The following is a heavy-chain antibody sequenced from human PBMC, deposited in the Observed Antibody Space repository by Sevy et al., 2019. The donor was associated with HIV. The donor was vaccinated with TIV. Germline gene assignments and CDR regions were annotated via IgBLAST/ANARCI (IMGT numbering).Heavy chain of an antibody. V-gene: IGHV3-23*01. J-gene: IGHJ4*02. CDR3: AKEGGGYNYDSSGLLDN. CDR2: ISGSGAST. D-gene: IGHD3-22*01. Sequence: GGSLRLSCTASGFTFSSYDMNWVRQAPGKGQDWVSAISGSGASTYYADSVKGRFTISRDNSKNTQYLQMNSLRAEDTAVYYCAKEGGGYNYDSSGLLDNWGQGTLVTVSS. CDR1: GFTFSSYD.